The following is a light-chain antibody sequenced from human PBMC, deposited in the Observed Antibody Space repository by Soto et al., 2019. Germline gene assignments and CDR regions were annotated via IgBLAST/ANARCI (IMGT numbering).Light chain of an antibody. CDR1: SSDIGAYNR. CDR3: NSFTTSDTYV. J-gene: IGLJ1*01. CDR2: DVN. Sequence: QSALTQPPSVSGSPGQSVTISCTGTSSDIGAYNRVSWYQQSPGAAPKLMICDVNNRPSGVPERFSGSKSGNTASLTIFGLQAEDEADYYCNSFTTSDTYVFGTGPKVTVL. V-gene: IGLV2-18*02.